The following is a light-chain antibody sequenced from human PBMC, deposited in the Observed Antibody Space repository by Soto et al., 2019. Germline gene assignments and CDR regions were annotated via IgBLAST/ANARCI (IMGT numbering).Light chain of an antibody. CDR2: RAS. J-gene: IGKJ1*01. V-gene: IGKV3-11*01. CDR1: QSVSSY. Sequence: DIVLTQSPATLSLSPGARATLSCRASQSVSSYLAWYQQKPGQAPRLLIFRASNKATGVPDRFSGSGSGTEFILKISAVEPEDFGIYHCHQHGDTPETFGQGTKVDIK. CDR3: HQHGDTPET.